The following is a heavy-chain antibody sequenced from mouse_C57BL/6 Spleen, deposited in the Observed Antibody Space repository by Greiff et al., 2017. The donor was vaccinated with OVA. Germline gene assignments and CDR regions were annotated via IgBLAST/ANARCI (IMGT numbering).Heavy chain of an antibody. CDR2: INPNNGGT. V-gene: IGHV1-26*01. D-gene: IGHD2-5*01. Sequence: VQLQQSGPELVKPGASVKISCKASGYTFTDYYMNWVKQSHGKSLEWIGDINPNNGGTSYNQKFKGKATLTVDKSSSTAYMERRSLTSEDSAVYYCARDYSNLWFAYWGQGTLVTVSA. CDR1: GYTFTDYY. J-gene: IGHJ3*01. CDR3: ARDYSNLWFAY.